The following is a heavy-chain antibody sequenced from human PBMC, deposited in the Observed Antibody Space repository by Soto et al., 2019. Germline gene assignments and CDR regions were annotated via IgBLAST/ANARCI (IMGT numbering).Heavy chain of an antibody. CDR2: VYYRGTT. V-gene: IGHV4-59*01. CDR3: ARGARSYDSSDYYGSPFDF. D-gene: IGHD3-22*01. Sequence: PSETLSLTCTVSGGSISSYYCGWIRQPPWKGLEWIGYVYYRGTTRYNPSLKSRVTISLDTSKRQFSLKLNSVTAADTAVYHCARGARSYDSSDYYGSPFDFWGQGALVTVSS. CDR1: GGSISSYY. J-gene: IGHJ4*02.